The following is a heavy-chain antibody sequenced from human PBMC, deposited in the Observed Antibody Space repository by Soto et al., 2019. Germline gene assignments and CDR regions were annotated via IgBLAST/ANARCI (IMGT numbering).Heavy chain of an antibody. J-gene: IGHJ6*03. CDR1: GYTLTELS. CDR3: ATSGGVPAAHSSGPLANYYYYHMDV. V-gene: IGHV1-24*01. CDR2: FDPEDGET. Sequence: ASVKVSCKVSGYTLTELSMHWVRQAPGKGLEWMGGFDPEDGETIYAQKFQGRVTMTEDTSTDTAYMELSSLRSEDTAVSYCATSGGVPAAHSSGPLANYYYYHMDVWGKGTQVTV. D-gene: IGHD2-2*01.